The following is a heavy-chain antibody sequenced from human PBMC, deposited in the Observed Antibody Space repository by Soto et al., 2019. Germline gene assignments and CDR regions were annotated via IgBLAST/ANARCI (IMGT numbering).Heavy chain of an antibody. J-gene: IGHJ4*02. CDR2: ISSSSTTI. Sequence: EVQLVESGGGLVQPGGSLRLSCAASGFNFSSYGMNWVRQAPGKGLEWVSYISSSSTTIYYADSVKGRFTIFRDNAKNSMYLQLNSLRDEDTAVYYCARPPYYYDSSNYYGYWGQGTLVTVSS. V-gene: IGHV3-48*02. CDR1: GFNFSSYG. D-gene: IGHD3-22*01. CDR3: ARPPYYYDSSNYYGY.